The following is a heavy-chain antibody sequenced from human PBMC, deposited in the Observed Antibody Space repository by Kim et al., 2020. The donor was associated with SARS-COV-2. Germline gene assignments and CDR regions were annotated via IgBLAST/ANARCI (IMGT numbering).Heavy chain of an antibody. D-gene: IGHD4-17*01. Sequence: SETLSLTCTVSGASISSYYWTWIRQPPGKGLECIGDIYYSGTTNYNPSLKSRVTISIDTSKNQFSLRLSSVTAADTAMYYCATSRPTTVDYWGQGILVTV. CDR2: IYYSGTT. CDR3: ATSRPTTVDY. J-gene: IGHJ4*02. CDR1: GASISSYY. V-gene: IGHV4-59*01.